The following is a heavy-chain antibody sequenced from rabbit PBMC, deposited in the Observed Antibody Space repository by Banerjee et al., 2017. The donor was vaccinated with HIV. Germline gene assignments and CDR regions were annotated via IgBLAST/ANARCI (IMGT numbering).Heavy chain of an antibody. CDR2: INAGSSDST. D-gene: IGHD8-1*01. V-gene: IGHV1S45*01. J-gene: IGHJ3*01. Sequence: QEQLEESGGDLVKPEGSLTLTCKASGFSFSSSSWICWVRQAPGKGLEWIGCINAGSSDSTYYARWAEGRFSISKTSSTTVTLQLTSLPAADTATYFCARSTGGSNYRMSLWGQGTLVTVS. CDR3: ARSTGGSNYRMSL. CDR1: GFSFSSSSW.